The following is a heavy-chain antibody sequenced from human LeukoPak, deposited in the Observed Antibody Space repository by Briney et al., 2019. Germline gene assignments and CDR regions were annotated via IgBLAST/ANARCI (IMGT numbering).Heavy chain of an antibody. J-gene: IGHJ4*02. V-gene: IGHV1-18*01. D-gene: IGHD1-26*01. Sequence: ASVKVSCKASGYTFTSYGISWVRQAPGQGLEWMGWISAYNGNTNYAQKLQGRVTMTTDTSTSTAYMELRSLRSDDTAVYYCARDDSGSYYGTSNRYFDYWGQGTLVIVSS. CDR1: GYTFTSYG. CDR2: ISAYNGNT. CDR3: ARDDSGSYYGTSNRYFDY.